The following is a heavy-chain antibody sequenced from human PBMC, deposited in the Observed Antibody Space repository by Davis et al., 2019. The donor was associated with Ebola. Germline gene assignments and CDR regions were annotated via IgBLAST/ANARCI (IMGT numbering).Heavy chain of an antibody. J-gene: IGHJ4*02. D-gene: IGHD3/OR15-3a*01. CDR3: ARGPWTALDY. CDR2: ISASGSPI. V-gene: IGHV3-48*03. Sequence: GESLKISCLTSGFTFYRYEMNWVRQAPGKGLEWVSFISASGSPIYYADSIKGRFTISRDTARNSVHLQMDSLRAEDTAIYYCARGPWTALDYWGQGTLVTVSS. CDR1: GFTFYRYE.